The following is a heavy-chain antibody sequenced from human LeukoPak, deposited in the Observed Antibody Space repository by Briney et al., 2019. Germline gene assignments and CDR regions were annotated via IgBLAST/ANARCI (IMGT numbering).Heavy chain of an antibody. CDR2: ISSSSSSYI. D-gene: IGHD3-10*01. V-gene: IGHV3-21*01. CDR3: ARDGRDTVRYYYYYYGMDV. J-gene: IGHJ6*02. CDR1: GFTFSSYS. Sequence: PGGSLRLSCAASGFTFSSYSMNWVRQAPGKGLEWVSSISSSSSSYIYYADSVKGRFTISRDNAKNSLYLQMNSLRAEDTAVYYCARDGRDTVRYYYYYYGMDVWGQGTTVTVSS.